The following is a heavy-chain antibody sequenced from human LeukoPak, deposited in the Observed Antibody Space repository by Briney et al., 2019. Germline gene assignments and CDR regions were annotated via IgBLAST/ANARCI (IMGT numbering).Heavy chain of an antibody. CDR2: MSVNGVNK. V-gene: IGHV3-30*03. Sequence: GGSLRLSCAASGFTFSSYSMNWVRQAPGKGLEWVAVMSVNGVNKYYADSVRGRFTVSRDISKNTQFLQMNSLRFEDTAVYFCVRESCSGGSCKYDPFDIWGHGTMVTVSS. CDR1: GFTFSSYS. D-gene: IGHD2-15*01. J-gene: IGHJ3*02. CDR3: VRESCSGGSCKYDPFDI.